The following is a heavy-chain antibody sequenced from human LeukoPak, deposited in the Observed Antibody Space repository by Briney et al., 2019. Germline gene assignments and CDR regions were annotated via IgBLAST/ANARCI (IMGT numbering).Heavy chain of an antibody. CDR2: IYYSGST. J-gene: IGHJ6*03. D-gene: IGHD6-6*01. Sequence: SETLSLTCTVSGGSISSSSYYWGWIRQPPGKGLEWIGSIYYSGSTYYNPSLKSRVTISVDTSKNQFSLKLSSVTAADTAVYYCARLSRSVPGAYSSSSGYYYMDVWGKGTTVTVSS. CDR3: ARLSRSVPGAYSSSSGYYYMDV. V-gene: IGHV4-39*01. CDR1: GGSISSSSYY.